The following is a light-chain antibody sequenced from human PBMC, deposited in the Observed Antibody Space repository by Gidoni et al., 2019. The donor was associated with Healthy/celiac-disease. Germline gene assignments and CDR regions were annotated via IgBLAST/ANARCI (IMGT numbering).Light chain of an antibody. V-gene: IGKV3-11*01. CDR2: DAS. CDR1: QSVSSY. Sequence: EIVLTQSPATLSLSPGERATLSCRASQSVSSYVAWYQQKPGQAPRLLIYDASNRATGIPARFSGSGSGTDFTLTISSLEPEEFAVYYCQQRSNWPPGFTFXPXTKVDIK. CDR3: QQRSNWPPGFT. J-gene: IGKJ3*01.